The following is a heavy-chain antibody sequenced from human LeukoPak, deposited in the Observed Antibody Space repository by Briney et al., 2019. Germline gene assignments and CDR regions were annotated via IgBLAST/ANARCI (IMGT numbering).Heavy chain of an antibody. D-gene: IGHD6-19*01. J-gene: IGHJ4*02. Sequence: ASVKVSCKASGYTFTNYDINWVRQATGQGLEWMGWMNPNSGDAGYAREFQGRVTMTEDTSADTAYMELTSLRSEDTAVYFCATDRVYRSSGRTWGFFDYWGQGTLVIVSS. V-gene: IGHV1-8*01. CDR2: MNPNSGDA. CDR1: GYTFTNYD. CDR3: ATDRVYRSSGRTWGFFDY.